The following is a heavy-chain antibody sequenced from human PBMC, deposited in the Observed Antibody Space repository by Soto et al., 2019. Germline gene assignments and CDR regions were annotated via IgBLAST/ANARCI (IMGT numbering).Heavy chain of an antibody. CDR1: GGSISSSSYY. V-gene: IGHV4-39*01. CDR2: IYYSGST. D-gene: IGHD6-13*01. CDR3: ARHQGYKRQLPHMDV. Sequence: QLQLQESGPGLVKPSETLSLTCTVSGGSISSSSYYWGWIRQPPGKGLEWIGSIYYSGSTYYNPSLKSRVTISVDTSKNQFSLKLSSVTAADTAVYYCARHQGYKRQLPHMDVWGKGTTVTVSS. J-gene: IGHJ6*03.